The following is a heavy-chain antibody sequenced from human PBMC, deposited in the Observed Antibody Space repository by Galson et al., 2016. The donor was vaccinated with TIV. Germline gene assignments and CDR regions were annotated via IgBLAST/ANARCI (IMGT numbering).Heavy chain of an antibody. D-gene: IGHD3-10*01. V-gene: IGHV6-1*01. CDR3: ARAAGRNGATCHATCESFDF. CDR1: GDSVSSNSAA. CDR2: TYCRSRCYY. J-gene: IGHJ3*01. Sequence: CAISGDSVSSNSAAWNWIRQSPSRGLEWLGRTYCRSRCYYDYADSVKSRITIESDTSKNQFSLQLNSVTYEDTAVYYCARAAGRNGATCHATCESFDFWGQGTKVTVSS.